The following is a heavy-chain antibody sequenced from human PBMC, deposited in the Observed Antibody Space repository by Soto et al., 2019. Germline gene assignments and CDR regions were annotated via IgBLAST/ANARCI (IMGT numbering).Heavy chain of an antibody. J-gene: IGHJ4*02. V-gene: IGHV4-4*07. CDR2: FSLSGTT. CDR3: ARGMTPPGAPAWYYFDS. D-gene: IGHD2-8*02. Sequence: KPSETLSLTCTVSGASITGTSYWSWIRQPAGKGLEWIGRFSLSGTTNYNPSLRSRVTMSADVSKNQSSLRLTSVTAADTALYYCARGMTPPGAPAWYYFDSWGQGTLVTVSS. CDR1: GASITGTSY.